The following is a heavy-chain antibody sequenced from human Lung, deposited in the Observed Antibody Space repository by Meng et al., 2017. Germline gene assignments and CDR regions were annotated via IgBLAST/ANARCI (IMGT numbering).Heavy chain of an antibody. D-gene: IGHD6-19*01. J-gene: IGHJ4*02. CDR3: VRRTYSSGWYFDY. V-gene: IGHV4-34*02. Sequence: QVQLQPWGAGLFQPSETPSLTWAVYGGSFSGYYWSWIRQPPGKGLEWIGEIIDSGSTNYNPSLKNRVTISVDTSKNQFSLRVTSVTAADRAVYYCVRRTYSSGWYFDYWGQGTLVTVSS. CDR2: IIDSGST. CDR1: GGSFSGYY.